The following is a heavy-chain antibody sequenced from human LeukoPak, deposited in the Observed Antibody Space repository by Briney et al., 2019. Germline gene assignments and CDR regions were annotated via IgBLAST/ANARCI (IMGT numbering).Heavy chain of an antibody. CDR2: INPNSGGT. V-gene: IGHV1-2*02. CDR3: ASQFSSGYDNAFDI. CDR1: GYTFTGYY. Sequence: ASVKVSCKASGYTFTGYYMHWVRQAPEQGLEWMGWINPNSGGTNYAQRFQGRVTMTRDTSISTAYMELSRLRSDDTAVYYCASQFSSGYDNAFDIWGQGTMVTVSS. J-gene: IGHJ3*02. D-gene: IGHD6-19*01.